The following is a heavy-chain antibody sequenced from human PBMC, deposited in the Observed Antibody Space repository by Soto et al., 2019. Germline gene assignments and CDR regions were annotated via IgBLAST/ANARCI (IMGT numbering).Heavy chain of an antibody. CDR1: GFTFRNAW. J-gene: IGHJ4*02. CDR2: IKSKTDGGTT. CDR3: TTVGDIVLMVYAARDYDY. D-gene: IGHD2-8*01. V-gene: IGHV3-15*01. Sequence: PGGSLRLSCAASGFTFRNAWMSWVRQAPGKGLEWVGRIKSKTDGGTTDYAAPVKGRFTISREDSKNTLYLQMNSLKTEDTAVYYCTTVGDIVLMVYAARDYDYWGQGTLVTVSS.